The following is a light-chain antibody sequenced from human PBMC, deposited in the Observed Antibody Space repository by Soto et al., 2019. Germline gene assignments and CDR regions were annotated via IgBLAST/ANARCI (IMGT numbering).Light chain of an antibody. CDR2: GAS. CDR3: QQYKSWAMFT. CDR1: QSVSGR. J-gene: IGKJ3*01. Sequence: EIVMTQSPATLSVSPGDRATLSCRASQSVSGRLAWYQQNPGQAPRLLIYGASTRATDIPARFSGSGSGTEFTLTISSLQSEDFAVYYCQQYKSWAMFTFGPGTKVEIK. V-gene: IGKV3-15*01.